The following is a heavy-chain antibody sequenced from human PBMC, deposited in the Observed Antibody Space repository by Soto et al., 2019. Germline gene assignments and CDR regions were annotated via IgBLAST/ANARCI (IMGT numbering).Heavy chain of an antibody. D-gene: IGHD2-21*01. CDR3: ARGHEVIRGALDV. Sequence: QVQLVQSGAEVKKPGASVKVSCKASGYRFQTYGMTWVRQAPGQGLEWMGWISAYSVDTYTTQKFQDRVTMTTDTSTGTAYMELRGVRSDDTAVYYCARGHEVIRGALDVWGQVNTGTVSS. CDR1: GYRFQTYG. CDR2: ISAYSVDT. V-gene: IGHV1-18*01. J-gene: IGHJ6*02.